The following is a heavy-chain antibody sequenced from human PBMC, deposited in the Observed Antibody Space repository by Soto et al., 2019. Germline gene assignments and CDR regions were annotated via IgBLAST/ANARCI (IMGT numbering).Heavy chain of an antibody. V-gene: IGHV4-4*07. CDR2: IFSSGST. CDR1: GGSINTFY. D-gene: IGHD5-12*01. Sequence: QVRLQESGTGLLKPSETLSLTCTVSGGSINTFYWSCVRQPAGKGLDRIGRIFSSGSTNCNPSLESRSAKSVDTSKNHFYITLSSVTAADMAVYYCASEGSYSAYNFAHGRQLWSFDFWRQVALVTVAS. J-gene: IGHJ4*02. CDR3: ASEGSYSAYNFAHGRQLWSFDF.